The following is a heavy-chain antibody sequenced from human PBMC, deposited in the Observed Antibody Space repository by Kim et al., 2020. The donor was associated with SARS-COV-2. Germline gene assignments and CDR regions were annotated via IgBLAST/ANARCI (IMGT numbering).Heavy chain of an antibody. CDR3: AREVTGSIHY. V-gene: IGHV1-69*04. CDR2: IIPSLHIS. Sequence: SVKVSCKASGGSFSNYTMSWVRQAPGQRLEWMGRIIPSLHISNYAQKFQDRLTISADESTNTAYMELSSLRFEDTAMYYCAREVTGSIHYWGQGTLVTVSS. D-gene: IGHD2-21*02. J-gene: IGHJ4*02. CDR1: GGSFSNYT.